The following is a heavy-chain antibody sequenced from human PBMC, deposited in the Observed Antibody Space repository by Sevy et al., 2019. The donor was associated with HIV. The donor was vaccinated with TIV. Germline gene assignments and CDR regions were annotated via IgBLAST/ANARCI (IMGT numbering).Heavy chain of an antibody. CDR1: GFTLSSYG. Sequence: GGSLRLSCAASGFTLSSYGMHWVRQAPGKGLEWVAVISYDGSNKYYADSVKGRFTISRDNSKNTLYLQMNSLRAEDTAVYYCAREPSSYFDYWGQGTLVTVSS. CDR3: AREPSSYFDY. J-gene: IGHJ4*02. CDR2: ISYDGSNK. V-gene: IGHV3-30*19.